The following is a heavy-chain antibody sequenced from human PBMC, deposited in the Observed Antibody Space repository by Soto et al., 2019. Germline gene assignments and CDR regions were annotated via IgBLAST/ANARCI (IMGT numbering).Heavy chain of an antibody. J-gene: IGHJ4*02. D-gene: IGHD3-3*01. CDR2: MGPSGTKT. CDR3: TKGSFLRGEEIY. V-gene: IGHV3-23*01. CDR1: GYTFSNHA. Sequence: EVQLLESGGGLVQPGGSLILSCAASGYTFSNHAMSWFRQAPGKGLEWVSAMGPSGTKTYYADSVEGRFTISRDTSRNTLYLQMNSLRAEDTALYYWTKGSFLRGEEIYWGQGALVTVSS.